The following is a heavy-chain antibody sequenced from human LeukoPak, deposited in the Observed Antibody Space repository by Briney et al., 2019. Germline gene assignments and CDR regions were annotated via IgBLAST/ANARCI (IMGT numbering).Heavy chain of an antibody. CDR1: GGSISSYY. V-gene: IGHV4-59*01. CDR3: ARGAAAGTEYNWFDP. Sequence: PSETPSLTCTVSGGSISSYYWSWIRQPPGKGLEWIGFIYYSGTTNYNPSLKSRVTISVDTSKNQFSLKLSSVTAADTAVYYCARGAAAGTEYNWFDPWGQGTLVTVSS. J-gene: IGHJ5*02. D-gene: IGHD6-13*01. CDR2: IYYSGTT.